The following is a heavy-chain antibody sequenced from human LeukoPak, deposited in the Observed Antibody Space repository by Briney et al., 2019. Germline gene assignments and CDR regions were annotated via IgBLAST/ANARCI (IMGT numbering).Heavy chain of an antibody. Sequence: GGSLRLSCAASGFTFSSYAMSWVRQAPGKGLEWVSAISGSGGSTYYADSVKGRFTISRDNSKNTLYLQMNSLRAEDTAVYYCAKEPARNTMVRGVIGVYFDYWGQGTLVTVSS. CDR2: ISGSGGST. J-gene: IGHJ4*02. CDR1: GFTFSSYA. CDR3: AKEPARNTMVRGVIGVYFDY. V-gene: IGHV3-23*01. D-gene: IGHD3-10*01.